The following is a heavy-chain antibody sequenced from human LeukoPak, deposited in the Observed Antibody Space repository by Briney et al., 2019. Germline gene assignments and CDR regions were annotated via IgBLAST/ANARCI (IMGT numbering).Heavy chain of an antibody. D-gene: IGHD3-3*01. CDR1: GFTFSSYG. CDR2: IRYDGSNK. Sequence: GGSLRLSCAASGFTFSSYGMHWVRQAPGKGLEWVAFIRYDGSNKYYADSVKGRFTISRDNPKNTVYLQMNSLRNDDTAVYYCARVFLERLTSGYFDNWGQGNLVTVSP. V-gene: IGHV3-30*02. J-gene: IGHJ4*02. CDR3: ARVFLERLTSGYFDN.